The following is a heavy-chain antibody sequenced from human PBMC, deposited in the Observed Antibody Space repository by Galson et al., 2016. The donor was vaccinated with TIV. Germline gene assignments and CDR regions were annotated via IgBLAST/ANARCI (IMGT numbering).Heavy chain of an antibody. CDR3: AKLRGDLYYYDSTGYYFFDS. V-gene: IGHV3-23*01. Sequence: SLRLSCAASGFTFKKYGMAWVRQAPGKGLELVSAINGPGGTTYYADSVKDRFTVSRDNFENTLYLQMNSLSADDTAVYYCAKLRGDLYYYDSTGYYFFDSWGRGILVTVSS. CDR1: GFTFKKYG. J-gene: IGHJ4*02. D-gene: IGHD3-22*01. CDR2: INGPGGTT.